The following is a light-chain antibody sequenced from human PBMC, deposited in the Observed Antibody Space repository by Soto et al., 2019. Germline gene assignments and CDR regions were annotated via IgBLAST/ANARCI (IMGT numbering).Light chain of an antibody. J-gene: IGKJ4*01. CDR2: GAS. CDR1: QSVSSSY. Sequence: EIVLTQSPVTLSLSPGELATLSCSASQSVSSSYLAWYQQKPGQAPRLLIYGASSRATGIPDRFSGSGSGTDFTLTISRLEPEDFAVYYCQKYGSSPLNFGGGTKVDIK. CDR3: QKYGSSPLN. V-gene: IGKV3-20*01.